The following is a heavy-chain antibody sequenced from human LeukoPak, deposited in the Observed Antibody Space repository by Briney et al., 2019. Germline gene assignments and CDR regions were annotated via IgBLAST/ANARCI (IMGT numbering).Heavy chain of an antibody. D-gene: IGHD1-26*01. Sequence: SETLSLTCAVSGVSISGIGHYWGWIRQPPGKGLEWIGNIYHSGSTYYNASLQSRVTISIDTSRNQFSLRLNSVTAADTAMYYCAKSGGYGLIDCWRQGTLVTVSS. CDR3: AKSGGYGLIDC. J-gene: IGHJ4*02. V-gene: IGHV4-39*01. CDR1: GVSISGIGHY. CDR2: IYHSGST.